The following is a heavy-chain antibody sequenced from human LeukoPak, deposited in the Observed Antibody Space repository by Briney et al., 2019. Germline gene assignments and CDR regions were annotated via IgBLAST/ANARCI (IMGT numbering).Heavy chain of an antibody. Sequence: SGFTXXSYEMNWVRQAPGKGLEWVSYISSSGSTIYYADSVKGRFTISRDNAKNSLYLQMNSLRAEDTAVYYCARRPYYYDSLDYWGLDYWGQGTLVTVSS. CDR3: ARRPYYYDSLDYWGLDY. CDR1: GFTXXSYE. CDR2: ISSSGSTI. V-gene: IGHV3-48*03. J-gene: IGHJ4*02. D-gene: IGHD3-22*01.